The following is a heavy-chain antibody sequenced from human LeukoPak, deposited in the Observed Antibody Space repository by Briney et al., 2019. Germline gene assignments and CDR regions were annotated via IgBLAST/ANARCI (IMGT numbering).Heavy chain of an antibody. CDR1: GGSVSSGSYY. J-gene: IGHJ4*02. CDR3: ASSYSSSPEYFDY. D-gene: IGHD6-6*01. Sequence: SETLSLTCTVSGGSVSSGSYYWSWIRQPPGKGLEWIGYIYYSGSTNYNPSLKSRVTISVDTSKNQFSLKLSSVTAADTAVYYSASSYSSSPEYFDYWGQGTLVTVSS. CDR2: IYYSGST. V-gene: IGHV4-61*01.